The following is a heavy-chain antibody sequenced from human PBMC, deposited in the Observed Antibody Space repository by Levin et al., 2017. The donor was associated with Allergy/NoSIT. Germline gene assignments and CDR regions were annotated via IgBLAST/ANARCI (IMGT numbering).Heavy chain of an antibody. J-gene: IGHJ4*02. CDR1: GYTFTGYY. V-gene: IGHV1-2*02. CDR2: LNPNSGGT. Sequence: ASVKVSCKASGYTFTGYYMYWVRQAPGQGLEWMGWLNPNSGGTNYAQKFQGRVTMTRDTSISTAYMELSRLRSDDTAVYYCARSSRRYNSGWDYFDYWGQGTLVTVSS. CDR3: ARSSRRYNSGWDYFDY. D-gene: IGHD6-19*01.